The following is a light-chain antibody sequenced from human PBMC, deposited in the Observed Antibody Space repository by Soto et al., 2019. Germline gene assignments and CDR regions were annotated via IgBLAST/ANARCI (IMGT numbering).Light chain of an antibody. V-gene: IGLV1-51*01. CDR1: SSNIESDY. Sequence: QSVLTQPPSASGTPGQRVTISCSGSSSNIESDYVYWFQQLPGTAPKLLIYDNDKRPSGISARFSGSKSGTSASLGVTGLQTGDEADYYCETWDSGLSAVVFGGGTKLTVL. CDR3: ETWDSGLSAVV. J-gene: IGLJ2*01. CDR2: DND.